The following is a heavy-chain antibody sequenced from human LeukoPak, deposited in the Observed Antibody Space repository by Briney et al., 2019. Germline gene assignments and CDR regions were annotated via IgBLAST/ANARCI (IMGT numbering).Heavy chain of an antibody. Sequence: ASVKVSCKASGYTFTGYYMHWVRQAPGQGLEWMGWINPNNGGTNYAQKFQGRVTMTRDTPISTAYMELSRLRSDDTAVYYCATDGGSAAPTAYWGQGTLVTVSS. D-gene: IGHD6-6*01. CDR1: GYTFTGYY. CDR2: INPNNGGT. CDR3: ATDGGSAAPTAY. V-gene: IGHV1-2*02. J-gene: IGHJ4*02.